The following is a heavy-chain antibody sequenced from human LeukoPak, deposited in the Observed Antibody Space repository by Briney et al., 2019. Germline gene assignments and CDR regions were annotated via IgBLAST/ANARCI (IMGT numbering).Heavy chain of an antibody. D-gene: IGHD5-18*01. CDR2: ISAYNGNT. J-gene: IGHJ4*02. V-gene: IGHV1-18*01. CDR3: ARVPALLDWIQLWNIDY. Sequence: ASVKVSCKASGYTFTSYGISWVRQAPGQGLEWMGWISAYNGNTNYAQKLQGRVTMTTDTSTSTAYMELRSLRSDDTAVYYCARVPALLDWIQLWNIDYWGQGTLVTVSS. CDR1: GYTFTSYG.